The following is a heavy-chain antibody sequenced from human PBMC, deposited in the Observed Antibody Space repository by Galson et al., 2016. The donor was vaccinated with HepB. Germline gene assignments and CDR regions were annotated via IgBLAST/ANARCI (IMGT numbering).Heavy chain of an antibody. D-gene: IGHD3-16*01. CDR2: IDPSVPSV. Sequence: QSGAEVTKPGESLRISCKASGYIFETYWISWVRQMPGKGLEWMGRIDPSVPSVPYNPSFQGHVTISADTSLTTAYLQWGSLKASDTAVYFCARGHAYNPILDAWGQGTLATVSS. CDR3: ARGHAYNPILDA. CDR1: GYIFETYW. J-gene: IGHJ5*02. V-gene: IGHV5-10-1*01.